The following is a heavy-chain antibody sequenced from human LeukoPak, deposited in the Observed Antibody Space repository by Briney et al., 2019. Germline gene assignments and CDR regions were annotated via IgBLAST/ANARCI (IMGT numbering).Heavy chain of an antibody. CDR3: ARHRGFGSGRHDY. D-gene: IGHD6-19*01. V-gene: IGHV4-59*08. Sequence: SETLSLTCTVSGGSIRSDYWSWIRQPPGKGLEWIGYIYYNGVTNCDPSLRSRVTISVDTSQNQFSLKLSSVTAADTAVYYCARHRGFGSGRHDYWGQGTLVTVSS. J-gene: IGHJ4*02. CDR2: IYYNGVT. CDR1: GGSIRSDY.